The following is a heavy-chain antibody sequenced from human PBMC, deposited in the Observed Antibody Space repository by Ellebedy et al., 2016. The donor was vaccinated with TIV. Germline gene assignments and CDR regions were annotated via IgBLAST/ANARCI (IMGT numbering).Heavy chain of an antibody. J-gene: IGHJ4*02. V-gene: IGHV3-33*08. CDR3: SRHTDYALDY. CDR2: IWYDGSNK. Sequence: PGGSLRLSCAASGFTFSSYGMHRVRQAPGKGLEWVAVIWYDGSNKYYADSVKGRFTISRDNAKNSLYLQMNSLRAEDTAVYYCSRHTDYALDYWGQGALVTVSS. CDR1: GFTFSSYG. D-gene: IGHD4-17*01.